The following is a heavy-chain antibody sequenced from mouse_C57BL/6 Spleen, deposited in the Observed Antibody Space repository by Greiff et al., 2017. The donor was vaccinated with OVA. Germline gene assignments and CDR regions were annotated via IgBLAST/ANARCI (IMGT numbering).Heavy chain of an antibody. J-gene: IGHJ3*01. Sequence: EVQLQQSGPELVKPGASVKISCKASGYTFTDYYMNWVKQSHGKSLEWIGDINPNNGGTSYNQKFKGKATLTVDKSSSTAYMELRSLTSEDSAVYYCASSSYYGNYVEFAYWGQGTLVTVSA. V-gene: IGHV1-26*01. D-gene: IGHD2-1*01. CDR2: INPNNGGT. CDR1: GYTFTDYY. CDR3: ASSSYYGNYVEFAY.